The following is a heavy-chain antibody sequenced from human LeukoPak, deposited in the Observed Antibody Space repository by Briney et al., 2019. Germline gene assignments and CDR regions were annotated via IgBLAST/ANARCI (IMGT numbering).Heavy chain of an antibody. J-gene: IGHJ4*02. V-gene: IGHV5-51*01. D-gene: IGHD5-12*01. CDR2: IYPGDSDT. CDR1: GSNFATSW. Sequence: GESLQISCKGSGSNFATSWFGWVRRMPGKGLEWLGIIYPGDSDTRYSPSFQGQVTFSVDTSISTAYLYWSSLKASDIAIYYCARRGYSGYGNFDYWGQGTLVTVSS. CDR3: ARRGYSGYGNFDY.